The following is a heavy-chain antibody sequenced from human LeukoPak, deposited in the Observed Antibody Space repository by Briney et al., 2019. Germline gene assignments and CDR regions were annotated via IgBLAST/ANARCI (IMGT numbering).Heavy chain of an antibody. V-gene: IGHV3-30*02. CDR2: IRYHGSNK. D-gene: IGHD2-15*01. J-gene: IGHJ6*03. CDR1: GFAFSNFA. CDR3: AKVDRSDGYSYYMDV. Sequence: GGSLRLSCAASGFAFSNFAMHWVRQAPGKGLEWVAFIRYHGSNKFYADSVKGRFTISRDNSKNTLYVEMNSLRAEDTAVYYCAKVDRSDGYSYYMDVWGKGTTVTVSS.